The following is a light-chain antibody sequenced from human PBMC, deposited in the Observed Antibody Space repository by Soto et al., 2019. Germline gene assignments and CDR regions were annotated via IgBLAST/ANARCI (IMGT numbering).Light chain of an antibody. Sequence: DIQMTQSPSTLSATAGDRVTITCRASQSISAWLAWYQQKPGKVPKRLIYEASSLQGGVPSRFSGAGSGTDFTLTISGLQPEDFATYYCLQHSDYPFTFGQGTKLDI. J-gene: IGKJ2*01. CDR1: QSISAW. CDR3: LQHSDYPFT. CDR2: EAS. V-gene: IGKV1-5*01.